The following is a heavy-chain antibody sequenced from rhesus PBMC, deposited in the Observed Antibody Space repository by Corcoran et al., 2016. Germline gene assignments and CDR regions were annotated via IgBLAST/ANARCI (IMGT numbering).Heavy chain of an antibody. Sequence: EVQLVQSGAEVKKPGASVKISCKASGYTFTDYYLHWVRQAPGKGLEWMGRVDPEDGEAIHAQKFQDRVTITADTSTDTAYIEVSSLRSDDTAVYYCATAAPLYLYEGYFDYWGQGVLVTVSS. V-gene: IGHV1-111*02. CDR1: GYTFTDYY. CDR3: ATAAPLYLYEGYFDY. J-gene: IGHJ4*01. CDR2: VDPEDGEA. D-gene: IGHD2-21*01.